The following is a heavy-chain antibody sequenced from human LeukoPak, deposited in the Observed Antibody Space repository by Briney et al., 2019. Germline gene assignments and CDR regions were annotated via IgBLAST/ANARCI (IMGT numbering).Heavy chain of an antibody. CDR3: ARDSYESDASFDY. Sequence: GGSLRLSCAASGFTFSSYAMHWVRQAPGKGLEWVADISYDGSNKYYADSVKGRFTISRDNSKNTLYLQMNSLRAEDTAVYYCARDSYESDASFDYWGQGTLATVPS. D-gene: IGHD2-21*01. V-gene: IGHV3-30-3*01. CDR2: ISYDGSNK. CDR1: GFTFSSYA. J-gene: IGHJ4*02.